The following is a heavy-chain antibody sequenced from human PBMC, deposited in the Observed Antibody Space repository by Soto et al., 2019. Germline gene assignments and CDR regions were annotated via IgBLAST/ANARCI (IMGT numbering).Heavy chain of an antibody. CDR2: FDPDEAET. CDR3: TTYHGDYNFDH. D-gene: IGHD4-17*01. CDR1: GYTLNEVA. Sequence: XSVKVSFNVSGYTLNEVAMHWVRQAPGKGLEWLGGFDPDEAETIYAQHFQGRVTMTEDTSTDTVYMELRSLRSEDTALYFCTTYHGDYNFDHWGQGTLVTVS. V-gene: IGHV1-24*01. J-gene: IGHJ5*02.